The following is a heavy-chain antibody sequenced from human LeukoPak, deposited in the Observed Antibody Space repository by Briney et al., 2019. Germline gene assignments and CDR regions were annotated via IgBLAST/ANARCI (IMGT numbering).Heavy chain of an antibody. CDR1: GYTFTSNY. CDR2: IYPRDGST. V-gene: IGHV1-46*01. J-gene: IGHJ4*02. CDR3: ARGQEGFDY. Sequence: ASVKVSCKASGYTFTSNYIHWVRQAPGQGLEWMGMIYPRDGSTSYAQKFQGRVTVTRDTSTSTVHMELSGLRSEDTAVYYCARGQEGFDYWGQGTLVTVSS.